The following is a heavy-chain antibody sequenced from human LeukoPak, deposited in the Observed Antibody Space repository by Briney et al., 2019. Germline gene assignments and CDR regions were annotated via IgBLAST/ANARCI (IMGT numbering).Heavy chain of an antibody. J-gene: IGHJ4*02. CDR1: GFIFGKSW. D-gene: IGHD1-14*01. Sequence: GGSLRLSCAASGFIFGKSWMHWVRQAPGKGLVWVSRTDGSSTTYADSVKGRFSLSMDNAQNTLYLQMNSLRAEDTAVYYCARDDYNRLWGQGTLVTVSS. CDR2: TDGSST. CDR3: ARDDYNRL. V-gene: IGHV3-74*01.